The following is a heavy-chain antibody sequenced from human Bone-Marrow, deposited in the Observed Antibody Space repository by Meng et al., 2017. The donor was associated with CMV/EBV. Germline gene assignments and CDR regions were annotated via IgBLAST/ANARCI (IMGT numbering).Heavy chain of an antibody. CDR2: ISYDGINK. D-gene: IGHD2-2*01. Sequence: GESLKISCAASGFTFSDSSMHWVSKAPGKGLEWVAVISYDGINKYYADSVKGRFTISRDNSKNTLYLQMNSLRVEDTAVYYCARFAYSTGCFDYWGQGTLVTASS. CDR1: GFTFSDSS. CDR3: ARFAYSTGCFDY. V-gene: IGHV3-30*04. J-gene: IGHJ4*02.